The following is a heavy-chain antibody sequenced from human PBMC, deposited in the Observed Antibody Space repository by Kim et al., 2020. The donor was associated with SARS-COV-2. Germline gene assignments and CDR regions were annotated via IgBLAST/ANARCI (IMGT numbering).Heavy chain of an antibody. Sequence: IGYADSVKGRFTTSIDKAKSSLYLQMNSLRPEDTALYYCTKDVLAGGADVWGQGTAVIVSS. V-gene: IGHV3-9*01. CDR3: TKDVLAGGADV. D-gene: IGHD3-3*02. J-gene: IGHJ6*02. CDR2: I.